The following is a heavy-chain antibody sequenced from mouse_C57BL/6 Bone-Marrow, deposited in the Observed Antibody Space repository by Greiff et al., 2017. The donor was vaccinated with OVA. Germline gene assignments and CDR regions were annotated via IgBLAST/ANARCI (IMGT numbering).Heavy chain of an antibody. CDR3: ARRTVVAGDWYFDV. D-gene: IGHD1-1*01. J-gene: IGHJ1*03. CDR2: INPNNGGT. Sequence: EVKLQQSGPELVKPGASVKISCKASGYTFTDYYMNWVKQSHGKSLEWIGDINPNNGGTSYNQKFKGKATLTVDKSSSTAYMELRSLTSEDSAVYYCARRTVVAGDWYFDVWGTGTTVTVSS. V-gene: IGHV1-26*01. CDR1: GYTFTDYY.